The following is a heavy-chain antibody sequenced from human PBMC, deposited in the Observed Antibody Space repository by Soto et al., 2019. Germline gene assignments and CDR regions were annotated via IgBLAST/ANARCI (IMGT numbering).Heavy chain of an antibody. CDR1: GDSVSSNGAA. CDR2: TYYRSKWYN. CDR3: ARDKRDYFNRGIGFDT. J-gene: IGHJ5*02. V-gene: IGHV6-1*01. Sequence: SQTLSLTCVISGDSVSSNGAAWNWIRQSPSRGLEWLGRTYYRSKWYNDYAVSVKSRITINPDTSKSQFSLQLNSVTPEDTAVYYCARDKRDYFNRGIGFDTWGQGILVTVSS. D-gene: IGHD4-17*01.